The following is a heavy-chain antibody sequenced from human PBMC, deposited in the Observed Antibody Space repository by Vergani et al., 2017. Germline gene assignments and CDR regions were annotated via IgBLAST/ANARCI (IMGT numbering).Heavy chain of an antibody. J-gene: IGHJ4*02. CDR2: IYSGGSST. Sequence: EVQLLESGGGLVQPGGSLRLSCAASGFTFSSYAMSWVRQAPGKGLEWVSVIYSGGSSTYYAESVKGRFTIARDNSKNTRYLQMNSLRAEDTAVYYCAKVPWDSSGCDYYFDYWGQGTLVTVSS. CDR1: GFTFSSYA. V-gene: IGHV3-23*03. D-gene: IGHD6-19*01. CDR3: AKVPWDSSGCDYYFDY.